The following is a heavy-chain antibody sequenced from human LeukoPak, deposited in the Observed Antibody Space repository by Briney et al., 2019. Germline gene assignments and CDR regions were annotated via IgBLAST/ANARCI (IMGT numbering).Heavy chain of an antibody. J-gene: IGHJ6*03. CDR3: ARGWNWRRGYYYYYMDA. Sequence: ASVKVSCKASGYTFTGYYMHWVRQAPGQGLEWMGRINPNSGGTNYAQKFQGRVTMTRDTSISTAYMELSRLRSDDMAVYYCARGWNWRRGYYYYYMDAWGKGTTVTVSS. CDR1: GYTFTGYY. D-gene: IGHD1-7*01. CDR2: INPNSGGT. V-gene: IGHV1-2*06.